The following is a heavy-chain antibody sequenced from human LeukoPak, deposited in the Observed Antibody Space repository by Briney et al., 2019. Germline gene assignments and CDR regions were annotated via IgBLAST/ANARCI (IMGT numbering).Heavy chain of an antibody. CDR1: GGSFSGYY. J-gene: IGHJ6*02. CDR2: INHSGST. CDR3: ARGGRGYYYYYGMDV. Sequence: SETLSLTCAVYGGSFSGYYWSWIRQPPGKGLEWIGEINHSGSTNYNPSLKSRVTISVDTSKNQFSLKLSSVTAADTAVYYCARGGRGYYYYYGMDVWGQGTTVTVSS. V-gene: IGHV4-34*01. D-gene: IGHD1-26*01.